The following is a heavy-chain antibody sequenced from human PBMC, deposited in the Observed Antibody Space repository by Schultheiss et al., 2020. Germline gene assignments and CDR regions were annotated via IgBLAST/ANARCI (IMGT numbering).Heavy chain of an antibody. V-gene: IGHV3-21*01. Sequence: GGSLRLSCAASGFYFNSYSMNWVRQALGKGPEWVSSIDGSSSYIYYADSVKGRFTIFRDNAQNSVYLQMTSLRAEDTAVYYCARDPGYCSGGRCYHEGFDYWGQGTLVNVYS. D-gene: IGHD2-15*01. CDR1: GFYFNSYS. J-gene: IGHJ4*02. CDR3: ARDPGYCSGGRCYHEGFDY. CDR2: IDGSSSYI.